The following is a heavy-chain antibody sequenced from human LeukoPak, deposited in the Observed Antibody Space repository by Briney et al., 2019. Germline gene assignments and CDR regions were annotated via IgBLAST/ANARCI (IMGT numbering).Heavy chain of an antibody. CDR1: GGSVSSGSYY. V-gene: IGHV4-61*01. J-gene: IGHJ4*02. CDR2: INHSGST. D-gene: IGHD1-26*01. Sequence: ASETLSLTCTVSGGSVSSGSYYWSWIRQPPGKGLEWIGEINHSGSTNYNPSLKSRVTISVDTSKNQFSLKLSSVTAADTAVYYCASQWELLNWGQGTLVTVSS. CDR3: ASQWELLN.